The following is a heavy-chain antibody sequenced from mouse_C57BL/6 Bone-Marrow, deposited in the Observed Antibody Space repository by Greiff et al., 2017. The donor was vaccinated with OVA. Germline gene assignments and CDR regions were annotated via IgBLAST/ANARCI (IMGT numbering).Heavy chain of an antibody. J-gene: IGHJ2*01. CDR3: ASYYGNYGDYFDY. V-gene: IGHV2-2*01. Sequence: QVQLQQSGPGLVQPSQSLSITCTVSGFSLPSYGVHWVRQSPGKGLAWLGVIWSGGSTDYNAAFISRLSISKDNSKSQVFFKMNSLQADDTAIYYCASYYGNYGDYFDYWGQGTTLTVSS. CDR2: IWSGGST. CDR1: GFSLPSYG. D-gene: IGHD2-1*01.